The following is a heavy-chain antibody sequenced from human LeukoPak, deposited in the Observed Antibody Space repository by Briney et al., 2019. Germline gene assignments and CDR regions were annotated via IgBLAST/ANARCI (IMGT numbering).Heavy chain of an antibody. CDR2: IGTAGDT. CDR1: GFTFSSYD. D-gene: IGHD2-15*01. Sequence: GGSLRLSCAASGFTFSSYDMHWVRQATGKGLEWVSAIGTAGDTYYPGSVKGRFTISRENAKNSLYLQMNSLRAGDTAVYYCARDPGGGSGYDYWGQGTLVTVSS. J-gene: IGHJ4*02. V-gene: IGHV3-13*01. CDR3: ARDPGGGSGYDY.